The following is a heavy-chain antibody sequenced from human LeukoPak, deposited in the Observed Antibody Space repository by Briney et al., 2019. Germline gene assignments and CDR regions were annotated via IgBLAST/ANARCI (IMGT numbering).Heavy chain of an antibody. CDR3: ARNPVTTKYFDY. V-gene: IGHV1-46*01. CDR2: INPSGGST. D-gene: IGHD4-17*01. Sequence: GESLKISCMGSGYSFTSYWIGWVRQAPGQGLEWMGIINPSGGSTRYAQKFQGRVTMTRDTSTSTVYMELSSLRSEDTAVYYCARNPVTTKYFDYWGQGTLVTVSS. J-gene: IGHJ4*02. CDR1: GYSFTSYW.